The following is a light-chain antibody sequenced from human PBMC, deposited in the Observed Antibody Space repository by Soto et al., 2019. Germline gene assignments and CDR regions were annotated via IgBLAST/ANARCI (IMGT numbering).Light chain of an antibody. Sequence: QSALTQPASVSGSPGQSITISCTGTSSDVGGYNYVTWYQHHPGKAPKFLIYDVSERPSGVSNRFSGSKSDNTASLTISGLQTEDEADYYCCSYTSSTTPYVFGTGTKLTVL. CDR2: DVS. J-gene: IGLJ1*01. V-gene: IGLV2-14*03. CDR3: CSYTSSTTPYV. CDR1: SSDVGGYNY.